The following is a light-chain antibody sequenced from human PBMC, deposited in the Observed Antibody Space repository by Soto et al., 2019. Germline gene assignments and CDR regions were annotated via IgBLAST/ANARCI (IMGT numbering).Light chain of an antibody. CDR2: GAS. Sequence: EIVMTQSPATLSVSPGERATLSCRASQSVSSNLAWYQQKPGQAPRLLIYGASTRATGIPARFSGXXXXTXXXLTISSLQSEDFAVYYCQQYNNWPPITFGQGTRLEIK. J-gene: IGKJ5*01. V-gene: IGKV3-15*01. CDR1: QSVSSN. CDR3: QQYNNWPPIT.